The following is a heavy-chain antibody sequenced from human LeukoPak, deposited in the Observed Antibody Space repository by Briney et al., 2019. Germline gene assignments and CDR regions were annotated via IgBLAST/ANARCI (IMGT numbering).Heavy chain of an antibody. D-gene: IGHD2-2*01. CDR3: ARDFGYCSSTSCYDYYGMDV. Sequence: GGSLRLSCAASGFPFSIYGLNWVRQAPGKGLEWVASITRSSRDLYYADSAKGRFSISRDDATNSLFLQMNSLRAEDTAVYYCARDFGYCSSTSCYDYYGMDVWGQGTTVTVSS. J-gene: IGHJ6*02. CDR1: GFPFSIYG. CDR2: ITRSSRDL. V-gene: IGHV3-21*01.